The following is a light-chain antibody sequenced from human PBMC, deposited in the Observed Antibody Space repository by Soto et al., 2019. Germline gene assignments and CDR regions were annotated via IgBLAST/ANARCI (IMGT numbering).Light chain of an antibody. CDR3: QQYNNWAMYT. CDR2: GAS. CDR1: QSVSSN. Sequence: EIVMTQSPATLSVSPGERATLSCRASQSVSSNLAWYPQKPGQAPRLLIYGASTRATGIPARFSGSGSGTASTLTISSLQSEDFAVYYCQQYNNWAMYTFGQGNKLEIK. V-gene: IGKV3-15*01. J-gene: IGKJ2*01.